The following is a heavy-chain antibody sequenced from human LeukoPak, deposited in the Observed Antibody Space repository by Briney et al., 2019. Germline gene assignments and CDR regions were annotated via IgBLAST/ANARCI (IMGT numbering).Heavy chain of an antibody. D-gene: IGHD6-19*01. CDR1: GFTFDDYG. CDR3: AKSSGWYYYYYYYMDV. J-gene: IGHJ6*03. CDR2: INWNGGST. Sequence: GGSLRLSCAASGFTFDDYGMSWVRQAPGKGLEWVSGINWNGGSTGYADSVKGRFTISRDNAKNSLYLQMNSLRAEDTALYYCAKSSGWYYYYYYYMDVWGKGTTVTVSS. V-gene: IGHV3-20*04.